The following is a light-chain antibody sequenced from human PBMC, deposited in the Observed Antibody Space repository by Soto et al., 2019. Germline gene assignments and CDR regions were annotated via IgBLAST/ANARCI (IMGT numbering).Light chain of an antibody. V-gene: IGLV2-14*01. Sequence: QSVLTQPASVSGSPGQSITISCTGTSSDVGGYNYVSWYQQHPGKAPKLMIYEVSNRPSGVSNRFSGSKSGNTASLTISGLQAEDEADYYCSSYTRSSTHVFGTGTK. CDR1: SSDVGGYNY. CDR3: SSYTRSSTHV. CDR2: EVS. J-gene: IGLJ1*01.